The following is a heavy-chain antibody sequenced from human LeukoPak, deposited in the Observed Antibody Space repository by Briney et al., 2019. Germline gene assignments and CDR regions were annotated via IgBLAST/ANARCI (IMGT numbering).Heavy chain of an antibody. CDR3: ARDRADYGDYVPWFDP. CDR1: GFTFNNYA. J-gene: IGHJ5*02. CDR2: ISSGGST. Sequence: GGSLRLSCAAAGFTFNNYAMSWVRQAPGKGLKWVSGISSGGSTYYADSVKGRFTISRDNSKNTLYLQMNSLRAEDTAVYYCARDRADYGDYVPWFDPWGQGTLVTVSS. D-gene: IGHD4-17*01. V-gene: IGHV3-23*01.